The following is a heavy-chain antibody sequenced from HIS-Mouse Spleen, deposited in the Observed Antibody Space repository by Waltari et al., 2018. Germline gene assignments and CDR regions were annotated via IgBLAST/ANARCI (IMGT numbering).Heavy chain of an antibody. CDR2: TYYRAKWYN. Sequence: QVQLQQSGPGLVKPSQTLSLTCAISGDSVSSNSAAWNWIRQSPSRGLEWLGRTYYRAKWYNDYAGSVKSRITINPDTSKNQFSLQLNSVTPEDTAVYYCARSGFVAAAGTIDYWGQGTLVTVSS. CDR1: GDSVSSNSAA. CDR3: ARSGFVAAAGTIDY. D-gene: IGHD6-13*01. J-gene: IGHJ4*02. V-gene: IGHV6-1*01.